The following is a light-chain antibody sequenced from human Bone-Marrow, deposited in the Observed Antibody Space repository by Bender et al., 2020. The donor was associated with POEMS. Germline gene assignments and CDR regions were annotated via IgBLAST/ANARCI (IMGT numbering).Light chain of an antibody. Sequence: QSALTQPASVSGSPGQSITISCIGTSSDVGGYNYVSWYQQHPGKAPKLIIYEVSNRPSGVSNRFSGSKSGNTASLTISGLQAEDESDYYCSSYTSGSKVFGGGTKLTVL. V-gene: IGLV2-14*01. J-gene: IGLJ3*02. CDR2: EVS. CDR3: SSYTSGSKV. CDR1: SSDVGGYNY.